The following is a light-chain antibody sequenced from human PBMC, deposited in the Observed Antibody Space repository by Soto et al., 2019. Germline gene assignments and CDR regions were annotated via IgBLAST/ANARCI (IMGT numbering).Light chain of an antibody. CDR2: EIN. CDR3: SSDTTTSTLI. CDR1: SSDIGTYNF. J-gene: IGLJ2*01. Sequence: QSALTQPASVSGSPGQSITISCTGTSSDIGTYNFASWYQQRPGKAPKLLIHEINNRPSGVSIRFSGSKSGNTASLTISGLQAEDEADYYCSSDTTTSTLIFGGGTKLTVL. V-gene: IGLV2-14*01.